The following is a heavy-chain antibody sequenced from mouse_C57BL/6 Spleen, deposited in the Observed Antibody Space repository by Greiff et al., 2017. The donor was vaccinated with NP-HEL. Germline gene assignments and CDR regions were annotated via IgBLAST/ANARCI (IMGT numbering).Heavy chain of an antibody. J-gene: IGHJ2*01. Sequence: EVKLVESGGGLVKPGGSLKLSCAASGFTFSSYAMSWVRQPPEKRLEWVATISDGGSYTYYPDNVKGRFTLSRDNAKNNLYLQMSHRKSEDTAMYCGAREGGTPRFDYWGQGATRTVSP. D-gene: IGHD1-1*02. CDR2: ISDGGSYT. CDR1: GFTFSSYA. CDR3: AREGGTPRFDY. V-gene: IGHV5-4*01.